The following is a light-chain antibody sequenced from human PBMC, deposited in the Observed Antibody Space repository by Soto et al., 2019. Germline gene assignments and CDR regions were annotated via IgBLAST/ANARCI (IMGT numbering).Light chain of an antibody. CDR3: QQYDTFPVT. CDR2: DAF. V-gene: IGKV1-33*01. Sequence: DIQMTQSPSSLSASVGDRVTITCQASQDINSYLSWYQQRPGKAPKLLIYDAFTLETGVPSRFSGSGSGTDLIFTISSLQPEDFATYYCQQYDTFPVTFGQGTRLEIK. J-gene: IGKJ5*01. CDR1: QDINSY.